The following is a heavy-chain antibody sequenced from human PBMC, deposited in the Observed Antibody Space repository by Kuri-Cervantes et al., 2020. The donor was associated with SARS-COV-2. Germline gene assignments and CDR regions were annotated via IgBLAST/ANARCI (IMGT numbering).Heavy chain of an antibody. D-gene: IGHD2-2*01. V-gene: IGHV1-69*13. CDR3: ARAGPAAMGYYYYGMDV. CDR2: IIPIFGTA. J-gene: IGHJ6*02. CDR1: GGTFSSYA. Sequence: SVKVSCKASGGTFSSYAISWVRQAPGQGLEWMGGIIPIFGTANYAQKFQGRVTITADESTSTAYMELSSLRSEDTAVYYCARAGPAAMGYYYYGMDVRGQGTTVTVSS.